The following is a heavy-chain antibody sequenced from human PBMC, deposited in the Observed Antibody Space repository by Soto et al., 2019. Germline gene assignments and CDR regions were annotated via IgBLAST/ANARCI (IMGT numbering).Heavy chain of an antibody. CDR3: VKDSYADFHRVLSTAEYFFDY. J-gene: IGHJ4*01. Sequence: GGSLRLSCTASGFTFDHYALHWVRQGPGRGLEWVSGITWNSGKIAYADSVKGRFTIARDDDNNSLYLQMNSLRPEDTALYYCVKDSYADFHRVLSTAEYFFDYWGHGTLVTVSS. CDR2: ITWNSGKI. CDR1: GFTFDHYA. V-gene: IGHV3-9*01. D-gene: IGHD2-15*01.